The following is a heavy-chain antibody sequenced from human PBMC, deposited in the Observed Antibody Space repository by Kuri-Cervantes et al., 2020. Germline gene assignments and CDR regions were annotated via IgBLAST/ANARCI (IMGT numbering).Heavy chain of an antibody. J-gene: IGHJ2*01. CDR1: GFTFSSYA. D-gene: IGHD6-19*01. V-gene: IGHV3-30-3*01. CDR3: TRDHGSGWTRNWYFDL. Sequence: GGSLRLSCTASGFTFSSYAVHWVRQAPGQGLEWVAVISFDGSNKYYADSVKGRFTISRDYSKNTLYLRMNSLRAEDTAVYCCTRDHGSGWTRNWYFDLWCRGTLVTVSS. CDR2: ISFDGSNK.